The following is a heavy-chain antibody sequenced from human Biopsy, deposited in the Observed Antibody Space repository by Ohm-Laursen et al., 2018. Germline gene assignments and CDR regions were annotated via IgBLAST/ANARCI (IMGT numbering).Heavy chain of an antibody. J-gene: IGHJ4*02. CDR2: ISSSGGIT. V-gene: IGHV3-11*01. D-gene: IGHD1-14*01. Sequence: SLRLSCAASGFSFGDFYMSWIRQAPGKGLEWIAYISSSGGITYYADSVKGRFTISRDNTQNAFHLQMSGLTAEDTATYFCARDPGPGGIRAYYFDPWGQGTLVTVSS. CDR3: ARDPGPGGIRAYYFDP. CDR1: GFSFGDFY.